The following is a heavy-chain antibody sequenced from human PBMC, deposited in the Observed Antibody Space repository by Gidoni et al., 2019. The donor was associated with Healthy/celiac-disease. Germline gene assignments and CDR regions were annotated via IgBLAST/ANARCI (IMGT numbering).Heavy chain of an antibody. Sequence: QVQLQQWGAGLLKPAETLSLTCAVSGGSFSGYYWRWIRQPPGKGLEWIGEIKHSGSTNYNPSLKSRVTISVDTSKNQFSLKLSSVTAADTAVYYCARGSRITIFGVGKNWFDPWGQGTLVTVSS. CDR2: IKHSGST. D-gene: IGHD3-3*01. V-gene: IGHV4-34*01. CDR1: GGSFSGYY. CDR3: ARGSRITIFGVGKNWFDP. J-gene: IGHJ5*02.